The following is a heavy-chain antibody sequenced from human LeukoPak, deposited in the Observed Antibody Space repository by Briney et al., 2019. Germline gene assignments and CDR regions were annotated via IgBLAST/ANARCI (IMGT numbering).Heavy chain of an antibody. V-gene: IGHV3-23*01. J-gene: IGHJ4*02. CDR3: AKDGGVTSSAWYGGAEFDY. Sequence: GGSLRLSCAASGFTFSSYAMSWVRQAPGKGLEWVSAISGSGGRTHYADSVKGRFTISRDSSKNTLYLQMNSLRAEDTAVYYCAKDGGVTSSAWYGGAEFDYWGQGTLVTVSS. CDR1: GFTFSSYA. CDR2: ISGSGGRT. D-gene: IGHD6-19*01.